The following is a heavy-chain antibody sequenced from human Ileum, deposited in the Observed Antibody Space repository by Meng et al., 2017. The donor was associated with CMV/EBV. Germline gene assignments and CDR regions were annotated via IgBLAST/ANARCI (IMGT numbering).Heavy chain of an antibody. CDR2: IYNDGRT. Sequence: EVQLVESGGGLVRPGGSLRLSCAVPGFTVGDNFMTLVRQTPGKGLEWVSFIYNDGRTYYVDSVKGRFTISRDNFKNTLYLQMNSLRVEDTALYFCVRMDWGSGLSDYWGQGTLVTVSS. J-gene: IGHJ4*02. CDR1: GFTVGDNF. D-gene: IGHD3/OR15-3a*01. CDR3: VRMDWGSGLSDY. V-gene: IGHV3-66*01.